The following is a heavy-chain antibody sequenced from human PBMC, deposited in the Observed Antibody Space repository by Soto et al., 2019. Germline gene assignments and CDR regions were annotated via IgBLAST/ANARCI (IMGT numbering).Heavy chain of an antibody. CDR3: ARAGQWRVLFFDY. CDR1: VDSVSSNSAA. D-gene: IGHD6-19*01. CDR2: TYYRSKWYN. Sequence: SQTLSLTCAISVDSVSSNSAAWNLISQSPSRGLEWLGRTYYRSKWYNDYAVSVKSRITINTDTSKNQFSLQLNSVTPEETAVYYCARAGQWRVLFFDYWGQGTLVTVSS. J-gene: IGHJ4*02. V-gene: IGHV6-1*01.